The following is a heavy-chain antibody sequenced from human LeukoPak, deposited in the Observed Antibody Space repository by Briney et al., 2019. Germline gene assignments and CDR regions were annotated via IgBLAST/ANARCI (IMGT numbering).Heavy chain of an antibody. Sequence: GASVKVSCKASGYTFTSYYMHWVRQAPGQGLEWMGIINPSGGSTGYAQKFQGRVTTTRDTSTSTVYMELSSLRSEDTAVYYCASGLIAAAGSDYWGQGTLVTVSS. CDR3: ASGLIAAAGSDY. J-gene: IGHJ4*02. D-gene: IGHD6-13*01. V-gene: IGHV1-46*01. CDR2: INPSGGST. CDR1: GYTFTSYY.